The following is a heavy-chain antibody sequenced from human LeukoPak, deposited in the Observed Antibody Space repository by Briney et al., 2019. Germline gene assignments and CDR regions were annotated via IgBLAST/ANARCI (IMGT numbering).Heavy chain of an antibody. CDR1: GGSISSGGYS. Sequence: SQTLSLTCAVSGGSISSGGYSWRWIRQSPGKGLEWIGYIYHSGSTYYNPSLESRVTISVDRSKNQSSLKLSSVTAADTAVYYCAREGVPYSRTVGWFDHWGQGTLVTVSS. CDR3: AREGVPYSRTVGWFDH. J-gene: IGHJ5*02. V-gene: IGHV4-30-2*06. CDR2: IYHSGST. D-gene: IGHD4-23*01.